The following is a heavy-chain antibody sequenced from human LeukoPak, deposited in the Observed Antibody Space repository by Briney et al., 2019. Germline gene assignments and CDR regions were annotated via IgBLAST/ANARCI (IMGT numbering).Heavy chain of an antibody. CDR1: GYSISSGYY. V-gene: IGHV4-38-2*02. J-gene: IGHJ4*02. CDR2: IYHSGST. Sequence: SETLSLTCTVSGYSISSGYYWGWIRQPPGKGLEWIGSIYHSGSTYYNPSLKSRVTISVDTSKNQFSLKLSSVTAADTAVYYCAREGGGTYYGSGEPKDGFDYWGQGTLVTVSS. CDR3: AREGGGTYYGSGEPKDGFDY. D-gene: IGHD3-10*01.